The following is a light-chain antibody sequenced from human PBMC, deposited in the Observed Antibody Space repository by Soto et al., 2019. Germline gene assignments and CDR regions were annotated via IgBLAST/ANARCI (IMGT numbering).Light chain of an antibody. CDR1: GGHSSDA. Sequence: QPVLTQSPSASASLGASVKLTCTLSGGHSSDAIAWLQQQPEKGPRYLMKIYTDGSHRKGDGIPDRFSGSISGAERYLTISSLQYEDEADYYCQTWGTGIRVFGGGTKLTVL. V-gene: IGLV4-69*01. J-gene: IGLJ2*01. CDR3: QTWGTGIRV. CDR2: IYTDGSH.